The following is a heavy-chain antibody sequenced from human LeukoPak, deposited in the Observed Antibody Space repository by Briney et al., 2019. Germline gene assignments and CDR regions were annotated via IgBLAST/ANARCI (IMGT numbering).Heavy chain of an antibody. Sequence: GGSLRLSCVASGFTFRAYAMRWVRQAPGKGLEWVSLLNAASDTFHPDSVKHGFTISTDNSKNTLYLQLNNLLADDTPVYYCLRGKIGFLPPAIHYYCMDVWGTGTTVSVS. V-gene: IGHV3-23*01. CDR3: LRGKIGFLPPAIHYYCMDV. D-gene: IGHD2-2*01. CDR2: LNAASDT. J-gene: IGHJ6*03. CDR1: GFTFRAYA.